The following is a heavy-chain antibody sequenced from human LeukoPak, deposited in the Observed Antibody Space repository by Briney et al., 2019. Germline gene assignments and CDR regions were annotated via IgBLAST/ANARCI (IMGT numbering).Heavy chain of an antibody. CDR1: GFTFSDYD. CDR2: ISSSGSTV. V-gene: IGHV3-11*01. CDR3: ARELIMVRGVIGY. D-gene: IGHD3-10*01. J-gene: IGHJ4*02. Sequence: PGGSLRLSCAASGFTFSDYDMSWIRQAPGQGLEWASYISSSGSTVYYADSVKGRFTISRDNAKSSLYLQMNGLRAEDTAVYYCARELIMVRGVIGYWGQGTLVTVSS.